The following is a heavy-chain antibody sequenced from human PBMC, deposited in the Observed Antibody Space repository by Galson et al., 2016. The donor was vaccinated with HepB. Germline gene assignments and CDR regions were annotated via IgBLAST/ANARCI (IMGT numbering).Heavy chain of an antibody. J-gene: IGHJ6*02. Sequence: SLRLSCAASGFTFSSYGMHWVRQAPGKGLEWVAVISYDGSNKYYADSVKGRFTISRDNSKNTLYLQMSSLRAEDTAVYYCAKDLSAYDSSGYLFSGMDVWGQGTTVTVSS. CDR2: ISYDGSNK. D-gene: IGHD3-22*01. V-gene: IGHV3-30*18. CDR3: AKDLSAYDSSGYLFSGMDV. CDR1: GFTFSSYG.